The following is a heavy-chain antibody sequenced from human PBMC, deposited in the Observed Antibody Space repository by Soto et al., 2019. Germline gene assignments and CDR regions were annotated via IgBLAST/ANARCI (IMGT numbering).Heavy chain of an antibody. CDR3: ARARYQLLHPYYYGMDV. J-gene: IGHJ6*02. CDR1: GGSISSYY. V-gene: IGHV4-59*01. D-gene: IGHD2-2*01. CDR2: IHYSGST. Sequence: QVQLQESGPGLVKPSETLSLTCTVSGGSISSYYWSWIRQSPGKGLEWIGYIHYSGSTKSNPSLKSRVTISVDTSRNQVSLKLSSVTAADSAVYFCARARYQLLHPYYYGMDVWGQGTTVRLL.